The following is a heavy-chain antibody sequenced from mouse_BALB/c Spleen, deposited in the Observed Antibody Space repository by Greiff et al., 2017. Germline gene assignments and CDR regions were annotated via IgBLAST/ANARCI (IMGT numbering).Heavy chain of an antibody. CDR2: ISTYYGDA. Sequence: QVQLQQSGAELVRPGVSVKISCKGSGYTFTDYAMHWVKQSHAKSLEWIGVISTYYGDASYNQKFKGKATMTVDKSSSTAYMELARLTSEDSAIYYCARLGYDAPFAYWGQGTLVTVSA. CDR3: ARLGYDAPFAY. V-gene: IGHV1S137*01. CDR1: GYTFTDYA. J-gene: IGHJ3*01. D-gene: IGHD2-14*01.